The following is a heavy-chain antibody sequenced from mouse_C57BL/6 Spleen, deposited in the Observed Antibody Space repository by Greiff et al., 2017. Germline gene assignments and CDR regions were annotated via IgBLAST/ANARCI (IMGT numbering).Heavy chain of an antibody. Sequence: QVQLQQSGAELVRPGASVTLSCKASGYTFTDYEMHWVKQTPVHGLEWIGAIDPENGGTAYNQKFKGKAILTADESSSTAYMELRSLTSEDSAVYYCTRNGGYDGALDYWGQGTTLTVSS. V-gene: IGHV1-15*01. CDR2: IDPENGGT. CDR3: TRNGGYDGALDY. CDR1: GYTFTDYE. D-gene: IGHD2-2*01. J-gene: IGHJ2*01.